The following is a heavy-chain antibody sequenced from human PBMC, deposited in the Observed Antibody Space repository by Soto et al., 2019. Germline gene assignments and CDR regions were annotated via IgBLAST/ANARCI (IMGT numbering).Heavy chain of an antibody. D-gene: IGHD4-4*01. V-gene: IGHV1-69*04. J-gene: IGHJ5*02. Sequence: SVKVSCKASGGTFSTYTITWVRQAPGQGLEWMGRIIPIIGIINYAQKFQGRVTISADKFTGTAYMELTGLRSDDTAVYYCAGDPDSHYNDSHASSYPWG. CDR3: AGDPDSHYNDSHASSYP. CDR1: GGTFSTYT. CDR2: IIPIIGII.